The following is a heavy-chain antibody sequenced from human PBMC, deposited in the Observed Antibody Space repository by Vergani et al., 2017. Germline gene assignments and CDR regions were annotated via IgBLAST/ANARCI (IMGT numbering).Heavy chain of an antibody. CDR1: GYTFTGYY. Sequence: QVQLVQSGAEVQKPGASVKVSCKASGYTFTGYYMHWVRQAPGQGLEWMGWINPNSGGTNYAQKFQGRVTMTRDPSISTAYMELSRLRSDDTAVYYCARTYYDFWSCKHRNFDYWGQGTLGTGSS. CDR2: INPNSGGT. CDR3: ARTYYDFWSCKHRNFDY. J-gene: IGHJ4*02. D-gene: IGHD3-3*01. V-gene: IGHV1-2*02.